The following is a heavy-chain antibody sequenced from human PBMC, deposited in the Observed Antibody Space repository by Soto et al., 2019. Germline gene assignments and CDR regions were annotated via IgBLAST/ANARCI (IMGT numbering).Heavy chain of an antibody. D-gene: IGHD1-26*01. J-gene: IGHJ4*02. CDR2: ITGRSRTI. CDR1: GFTFQEYE. CDR3: AKDSGSYVLYFDY. V-gene: IGHV3-48*01. Sequence: PGGSLRLSCVTSGFTFQEYEMNWIRQAPGKGLEWVAYITGRSRTIHYADSVKGRFTISRDNSKNTLYLQMNSLRAEDTAVYYCAKDSGSYVLYFDYWGQGTLVTVSS.